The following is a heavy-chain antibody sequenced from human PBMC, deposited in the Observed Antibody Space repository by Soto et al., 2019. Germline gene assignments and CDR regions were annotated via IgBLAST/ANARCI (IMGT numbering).Heavy chain of an antibody. D-gene: IGHD2-21*01. CDR3: ARVRREGIAIAQMDV. V-gene: IGHV3-21*01. Sequence: EVPLVEYGGGLVKPGGSLRLSCAASGFTFSDYTMNWVRQAPGKGLEWVSSSTSSSIYKYYANSVKGRSTISRDNAKSSLYLQMNSLRVEDTAVYYCARVRREGIAIAQMDVWGQGTTVTVSS. CDR2: STSSSIYK. CDR1: GFTFSDYT. J-gene: IGHJ6*02.